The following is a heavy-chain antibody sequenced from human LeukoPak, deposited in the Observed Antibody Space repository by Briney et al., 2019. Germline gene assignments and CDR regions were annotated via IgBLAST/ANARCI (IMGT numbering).Heavy chain of an antibody. CDR1: GFTFSSYA. V-gene: IGHV3-33*06. Sequence: GESLRLSCAASGFTFSSYAMHWVRQAPGKGLEWVAVVWYDGVKKYYLDSVEGRFTVSRANSRNTLYLQMDSLRAEDTAVYFCAKDALRHGDSYYFDYWGQGTSVIVSS. D-gene: IGHD3-3*01. CDR3: AKDALRHGDSYYFDY. CDR2: VWYDGVKK. J-gene: IGHJ4*02.